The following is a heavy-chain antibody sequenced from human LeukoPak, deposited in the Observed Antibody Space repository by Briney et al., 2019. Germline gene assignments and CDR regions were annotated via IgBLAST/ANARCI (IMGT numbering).Heavy chain of an antibody. D-gene: IGHD3-22*01. Sequence: SETLFLTCTVPGGSISSGDYYWSWMPQPPGKGLEWIAYMYYSGSTYYNPSLKSRVTMSADTSKNQLSLKLSSVTAADTAVYYCARPYYYDSRIDPWGQGILVTVSS. V-gene: IGHV4-30-4*01. CDR3: ARPYYYDSRIDP. CDR2: MYYSGST. J-gene: IGHJ5*02. CDR1: GGSISSGDYY.